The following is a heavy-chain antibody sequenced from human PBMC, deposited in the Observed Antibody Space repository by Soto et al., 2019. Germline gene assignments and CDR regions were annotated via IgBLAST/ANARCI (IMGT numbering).Heavy chain of an antibody. CDR3: ARAPSSGWSHYFDY. Sequence: QVQLQQWGAGLLKPSETLSLTCAVYGGSFSGYYWSWIRQPPGKGLEWSGEINHSGSTNYNPSLKSRGTISVDPSKNQCSLRLSSVTAADTAVYYCARAPSSGWSHYFDYWGQGTLVTVSS. J-gene: IGHJ4*02. D-gene: IGHD6-19*01. CDR2: INHSGST. CDR1: GGSFSGYY. V-gene: IGHV4-34*01.